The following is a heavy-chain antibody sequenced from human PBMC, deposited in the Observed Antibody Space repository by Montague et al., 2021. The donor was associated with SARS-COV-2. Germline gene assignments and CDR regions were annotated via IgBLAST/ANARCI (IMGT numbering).Heavy chain of an antibody. V-gene: IGHV6-1*01. CDR1: GDSVSSNSVA. Sequence: CAISGDSVSSNSVAWSWIRQSPSIGLEWLGGTYYRSKWYSDYAPSVRGRLTVNPDASKNEFSLELNYVTPEDTAVYYCVRYSGWFYFDFWGQGTLVTVSS. J-gene: IGHJ4*02. CDR3: VRYSGWFYFDF. D-gene: IGHD6-19*01. CDR2: TYYRSKWYS.